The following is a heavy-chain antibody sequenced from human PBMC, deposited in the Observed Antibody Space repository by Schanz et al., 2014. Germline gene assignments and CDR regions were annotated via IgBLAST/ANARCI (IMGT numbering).Heavy chain of an antibody. J-gene: IGHJ4*02. CDR3: MAMGRNTSHYFDH. CDR1: GFVFRTFA. D-gene: IGHD1-1*01. CDR2: ITGSGSKT. V-gene: IGHV3-23*01. Sequence: EVQLLESGGTVVQPGGSLRVSCAASGFVFRTFAMYWVRQAPGKGLEWVSAITGSGSKTYYADSVKGRFTIARDNSKNTLSLQMDRLRVKDTAVYYYMAMGRNTSHYFDHWGQGTLVTVSA.